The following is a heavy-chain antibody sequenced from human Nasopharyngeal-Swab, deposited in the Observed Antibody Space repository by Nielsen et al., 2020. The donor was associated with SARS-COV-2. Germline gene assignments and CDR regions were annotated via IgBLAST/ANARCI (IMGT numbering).Heavy chain of an antibody. J-gene: IGHJ4*02. Sequence: ASVKVSCKASGYTFTNYYMHWVRQAPGQGLELMGIINPSGGSTSYAQQFQGRVTMTRDTSTRTVYMELSSLRSEDTAVYYCARARGGYCSGGSCYFDYWGQGTLVTVSS. CDR1: GYTFTNYY. D-gene: IGHD2-15*01. V-gene: IGHV1-46*01. CDR2: INPSGGST. CDR3: ARARGGYCSGGSCYFDY.